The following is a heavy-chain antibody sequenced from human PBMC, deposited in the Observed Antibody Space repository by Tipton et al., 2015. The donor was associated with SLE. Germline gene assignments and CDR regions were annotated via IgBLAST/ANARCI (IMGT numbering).Heavy chain of an antibody. D-gene: IGHD2-2*01. V-gene: IGHV4-31*03. CDR2: ISHSGRT. Sequence: TLSLTCTVSGGSISSCGYYWSWIRQHPGKGLEWIGYISHSGRTDYNPSLKSRVTISVDTSKNQFSLELSSVTAADTAVYYCARGGGYQLLALEYWFDPWGQGTLVIVSS. CDR1: GGSISSCGYY. CDR3: ARGGGYQLLALEYWFDP. J-gene: IGHJ5*02.